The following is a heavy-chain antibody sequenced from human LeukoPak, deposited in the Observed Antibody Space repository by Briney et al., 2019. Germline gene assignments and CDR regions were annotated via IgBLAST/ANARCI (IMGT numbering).Heavy chain of an antibody. CDR3: AREREGRFFDY. J-gene: IGHJ4*02. V-gene: IGHV3-7*01. D-gene: IGHD5-24*01. Sequence: PGGSLRLSCAVSGLTFRSFWMSWVRQAPGKGLEWVANINQDGSEKYFVDSVKGRFTISRDNSKNSLHLQMNTLRAEDTALYYCAREREGRFFDYWGQGTLVTVSS. CDR1: GLTFRSFW. CDR2: INQDGSEK.